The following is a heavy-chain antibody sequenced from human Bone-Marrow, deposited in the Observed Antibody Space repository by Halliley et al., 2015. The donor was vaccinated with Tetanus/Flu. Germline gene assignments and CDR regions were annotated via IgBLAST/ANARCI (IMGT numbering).Heavy chain of an antibody. J-gene: IGHJ4*02. CDR1: GLTFSTYS. CDR2: ISTNNSYV. Sequence: SLRLSCAASGLTFSTYSMNWVRQAPGKGLEWVSSISTNNSYVSYAGSVRGRFTISRDNAKTSLYLQMNTLRAEDTAVYYCASGRNFNYWGLGTLDTVSS. CDR3: ASGRNFNY. V-gene: IGHV3-21*01.